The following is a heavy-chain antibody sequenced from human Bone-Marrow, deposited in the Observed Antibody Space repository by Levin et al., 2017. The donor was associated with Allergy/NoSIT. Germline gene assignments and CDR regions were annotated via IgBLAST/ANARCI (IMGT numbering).Heavy chain of an antibody. CDR2: IYYSGST. V-gene: IGHV4-59*01. J-gene: IGHJ4*02. CDR3: ARNRGTGTTYFDY. Sequence: SSETLSLTCTVSGGSISSYYWSWIRQPPGKGLEWIGYIYYSGSTNYNPSLKSRVTISVDTSKNQFSLKLSSVTAADTAVYYCARNRGTGTTYFDYWGQGTLVTVSS. CDR1: GGSISSYY. D-gene: IGHD1-7*01.